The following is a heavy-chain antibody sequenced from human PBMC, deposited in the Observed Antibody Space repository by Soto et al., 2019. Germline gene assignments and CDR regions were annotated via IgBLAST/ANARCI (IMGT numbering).Heavy chain of an antibody. Sequence: PSESLSLTCTVSDGSISSYYWSWIRQPPGKGLEWIGYIYGTGTTNYAPSLKSRVTMSLHTSKNQFSLKLNSVTAADTAMYYCAGFSSGTYLFGLWGPGTLLTVST. D-gene: IGHD1-26*01. CDR3: AGFSSGTYLFGL. J-gene: IGHJ4*02. V-gene: IGHV4-59*01. CDR2: IYGTGTT. CDR1: DGSISSYY.